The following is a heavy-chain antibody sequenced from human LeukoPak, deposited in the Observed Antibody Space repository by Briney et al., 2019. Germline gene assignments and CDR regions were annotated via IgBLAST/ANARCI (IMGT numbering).Heavy chain of an antibody. CDR3: ARDVPDYGEPHAFDI. D-gene: IGHD4-17*01. J-gene: IGHJ3*02. Sequence: SETLSLTCAVSGGSISSSNWWSWVRQPPGKGLEWIGEIYHSGRTNYNPSLKSRVTISVDKSKNQFSLKLSSVTAADTAVYYCARDVPDYGEPHAFDIWGQGTMVTVSS. V-gene: IGHV4-4*02. CDR2: IYHSGRT. CDR1: GGSISSSNW.